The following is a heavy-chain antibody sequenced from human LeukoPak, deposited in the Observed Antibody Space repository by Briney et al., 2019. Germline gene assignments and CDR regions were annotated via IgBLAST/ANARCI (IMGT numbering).Heavy chain of an antibody. Sequence: SETLSLTCAVYGGSFSTYYWNWIRQPPGKGPEWIGEINHTGTTNYNPSLKSRFTISVDTSKNQFSLKLISVTAADTAVYYCARGAADRNNYYYYIDVWGKGTTVTVSS. CDR2: INHTGTT. J-gene: IGHJ6*03. CDR1: GGSFSTYY. CDR3: ARGAADRNNYYYYIDV. V-gene: IGHV4-34*01. D-gene: IGHD1-14*01.